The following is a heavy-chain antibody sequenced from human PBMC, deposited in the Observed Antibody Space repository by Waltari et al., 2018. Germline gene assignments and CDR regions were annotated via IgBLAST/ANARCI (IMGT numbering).Heavy chain of an antibody. J-gene: IGHJ4*02. D-gene: IGHD3-3*02. CDR3: AREARSVLGGEFNY. CDR1: GFILRNYR. V-gene: IGHV3-7*01. CDR2: IKQDGTEK. Sequence: EVQLVESGGGLVQPGGSLRLSCAAPGFILRNYRSNWVRQAPGKGLEWVANIKQDGTEKFYGDSVKGRFTISRDNVKNSLYLQMNGLRAEDTAVYYCAREARSVLGGEFNYWGQGTLVTVSS.